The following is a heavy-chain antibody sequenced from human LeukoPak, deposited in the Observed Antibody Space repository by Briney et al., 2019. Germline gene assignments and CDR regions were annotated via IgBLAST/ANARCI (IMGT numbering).Heavy chain of an antibody. Sequence: PGGSLRLSCVASGFTLSTYGMHWVRQAPGRGLEWVAAMWYDGTNRDYADSVEGRFTISRDISKHTLYLQMSSLRPEDTAVYYCTRSDLTYGPFDYWGQGALVTVSS. CDR1: GFTLSTYG. D-gene: IGHD3-10*01. CDR2: MWYDGTNR. V-gene: IGHV3-33*01. J-gene: IGHJ4*02. CDR3: TRSDLTYGPFDY.